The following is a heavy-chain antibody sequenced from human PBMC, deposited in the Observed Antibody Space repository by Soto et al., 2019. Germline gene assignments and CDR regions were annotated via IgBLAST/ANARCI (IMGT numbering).Heavy chain of an antibody. Sequence: GGSLRLSCAASGFTFSSYAMSWVRQAPGKGLEWVSAISGSGGSTYYADSVKGRFTISRDNSKNTLYLQMNSLRAEDTAVYYCASQSSKRAFHPPVSPFDPWGQGTLVTVSS. CDR1: GFTFSSYA. J-gene: IGHJ5*02. V-gene: IGHV3-23*01. CDR3: ASQSSKRAFHPPVSPFDP. CDR2: ISGSGGST.